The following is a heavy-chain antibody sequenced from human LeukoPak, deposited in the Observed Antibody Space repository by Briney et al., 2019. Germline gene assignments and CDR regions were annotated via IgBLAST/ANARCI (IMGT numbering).Heavy chain of an antibody. D-gene: IGHD2-8*02. CDR2: ISAYNGNT. V-gene: IGHV1-18*01. Sequence: ASVKVSCKASGYTFTSYGISWVRQAPGQGIEWMGWISAYNGNTNYAQKLQGRVTMTTDTSTSTAYMELRSLRSDDTAVYYCARVGSGDYYYYYGMDVWGQGTMVTVSS. CDR1: GYTFTSYG. CDR3: ARVGSGDYYYYYGMDV. J-gene: IGHJ6*02.